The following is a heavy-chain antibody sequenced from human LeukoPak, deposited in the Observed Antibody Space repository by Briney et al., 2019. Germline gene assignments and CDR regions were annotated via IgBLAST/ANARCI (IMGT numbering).Heavy chain of an antibody. CDR1: GYSITSGYY. V-gene: IGHV4-38-2*01. Sequence: SETMCLTCSVSGYSITSGYYWGWVRQSPGRGLEWIGTIFHSGSIYYNPSLKSRVTLSVDTSKNQFSLRLNSLTAADTALYYCARMGVSYYYDSSTYFPVAFDVWGQGTRVVVS. CDR2: IFHSGSI. J-gene: IGHJ3*01. CDR3: ARMGVSYYYDSSTYFPVAFDV. D-gene: IGHD3-22*01.